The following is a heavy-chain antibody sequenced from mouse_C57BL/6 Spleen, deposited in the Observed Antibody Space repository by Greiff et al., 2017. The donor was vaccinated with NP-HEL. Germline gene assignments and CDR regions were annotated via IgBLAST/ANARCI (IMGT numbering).Heavy chain of an antibody. CDR2: ISSGSSTI. CDR3: ARPGGGYAMDY. V-gene: IGHV5-17*01. Sequence: EVKLEESGGGLVKPGGSLKLSCAASGFTFSDYGMHWVRQAPEKGLEWVAYISSGSSTIYYADTVKGRFTISRDNAKNTLFLQMTSLRSEDTAMYYCARPGGGYAMDYWGQGTSVTVSS. CDR1: GFTFSDYG. J-gene: IGHJ4*01.